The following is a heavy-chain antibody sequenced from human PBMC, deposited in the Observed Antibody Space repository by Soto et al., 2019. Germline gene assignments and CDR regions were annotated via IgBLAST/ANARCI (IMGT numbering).Heavy chain of an antibody. J-gene: IGHJ4*02. D-gene: IGHD2-15*01. CDR2: IYHSGST. CDR3: TTGYCSGGSCYC. Sequence: PSETLSLTCAVSGGSISSGGYSWSWIRQPPGKGLEWIGYIYHSGSTYYNPSLKSRVTISVDRSKNQFSLKLSSVTAADTAVYYCTTGYCSGGSCYCWGQGTLVTVSS. V-gene: IGHV4-30-2*01. CDR1: GGSISSGGYS.